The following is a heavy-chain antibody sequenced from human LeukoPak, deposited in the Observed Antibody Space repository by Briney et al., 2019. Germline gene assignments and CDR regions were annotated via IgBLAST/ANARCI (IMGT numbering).Heavy chain of an antibody. Sequence: SETLSLTCTVSGGSISSYYWSWIRQPPGKGLEWIGYIYYSGSTNYNPSLKSRVTISVDTSKNQFSLKLSSVTAADTAVYYCARPGAAVFNWFDPWGQGTLVTVSS. CDR1: GGSISSYY. CDR3: ARPGAAVFNWFDP. V-gene: IGHV4-59*08. D-gene: IGHD6-13*01. J-gene: IGHJ5*02. CDR2: IYYSGST.